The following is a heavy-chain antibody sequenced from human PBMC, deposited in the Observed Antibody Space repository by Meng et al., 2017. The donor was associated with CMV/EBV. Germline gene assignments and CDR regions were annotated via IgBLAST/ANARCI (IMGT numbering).Heavy chain of an antibody. CDR1: GFTFDGFG. Sequence: GGSLRLSCAASGFTFDGFGMSWVRQAPRKGLEWVSGISWNGGTAGYADSVRGRFTISRDNAKNSLYLQMNSLRDEDTALYYCARAVPAAIGKSWFDPWGQGTLVTVSS. V-gene: IGHV3-20*04. J-gene: IGHJ5*02. CDR2: ISWNGGTA. D-gene: IGHD2-2*01. CDR3: ARAVPAAIGKSWFDP.